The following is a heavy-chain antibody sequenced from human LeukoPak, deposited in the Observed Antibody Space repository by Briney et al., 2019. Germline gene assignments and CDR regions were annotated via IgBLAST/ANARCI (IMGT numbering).Heavy chain of an antibody. Sequence: ASVKVSCKASGYIFTGYYMHWVRQAPGQGLEWMGWINPNSGGTNYAQKFQGRVTMTRDTSISTAYMELRSLRSDDTAVYYCARDHAAGWELPLNWFDPWGQGTLVTVSS. V-gene: IGHV1-2*02. CDR1: GYIFTGYY. D-gene: IGHD1-26*01. CDR3: ARDHAAGWELPLNWFDP. CDR2: INPNSGGT. J-gene: IGHJ5*02.